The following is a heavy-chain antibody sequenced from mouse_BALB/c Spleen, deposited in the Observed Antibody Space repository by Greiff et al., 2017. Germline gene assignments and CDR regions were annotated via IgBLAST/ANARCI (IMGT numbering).Heavy chain of an antibody. CDR1: GYTFTDYN. V-gene: IGHV1S29*02. CDR3: VYDGYYTWFAY. Sequence: EVQRVESGPELVKPGASVKISCKASGYTFTDYNMHWVKQSHGKSLEWIGYIYPYNGGTGYNQKFKSKATLTVDNSSSTAYMELRSLTSEDSAVYYCVYDGYYTWFAYWGQGTLVTVSA. J-gene: IGHJ3*01. D-gene: IGHD2-3*01. CDR2: IYPYNGGT.